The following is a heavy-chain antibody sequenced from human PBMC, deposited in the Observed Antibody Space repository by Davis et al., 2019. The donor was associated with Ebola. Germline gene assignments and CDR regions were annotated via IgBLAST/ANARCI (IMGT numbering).Heavy chain of an antibody. CDR1: GGSISSYY. CDR3: ARSLPGGYCSSTSCLGYFQH. CDR2: IYYSGIT. D-gene: IGHD2-2*01. Sequence: PSETLSLTCTVSGGSISSYYWSWIRQPPGKGLEWIGYIYYSGITNYNPSLKSRVTISVDTSKNQFSLKLSSVTAADTAVYYCARSLPGGYCSSTSCLGYFQHWGQGTLVTVSS. V-gene: IGHV4-59*01. J-gene: IGHJ1*01.